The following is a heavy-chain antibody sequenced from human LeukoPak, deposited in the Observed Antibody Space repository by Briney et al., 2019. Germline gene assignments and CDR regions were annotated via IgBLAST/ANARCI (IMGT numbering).Heavy chain of an antibody. J-gene: IGHJ4*02. CDR1: GFTFSNAW. Sequence: GGSLRLSCAASGFTFSNAWMSWGRQGPGKGLEWVGHIKSKTAGGTTDYAAPVKGRFTISRDDSKNTLYLQMNSLKTEDTAVYYCTTVWRYWGQGTLVTVSS. D-gene: IGHD3-16*01. CDR3: TTVWRY. CDR2: IKSKTAGGTT. V-gene: IGHV3-15*01.